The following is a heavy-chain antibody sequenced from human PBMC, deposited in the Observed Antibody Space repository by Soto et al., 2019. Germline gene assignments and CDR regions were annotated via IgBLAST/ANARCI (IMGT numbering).Heavy chain of an antibody. V-gene: IGHV1-18*01. CDR2: ISAFYGNT. CDR3: ARDAPYTGSTPGTFDS. CDR1: GYTFSRYG. J-gene: IGHJ4*02. Sequence: ASVKVSCKASGYTFSRYGISWVLQAPGQGLEWMGWISAFYGNTNYAQKLQGRVTMTTDESTSTAYMELRSLRSEDTAVYYCARDAPYTGSTPGTFDSWGQGTLVTVSS. D-gene: IGHD2-2*02.